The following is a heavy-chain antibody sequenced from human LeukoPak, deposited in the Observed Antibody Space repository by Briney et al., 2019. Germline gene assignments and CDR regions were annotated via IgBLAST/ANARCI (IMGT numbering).Heavy chain of an antibody. CDR2: MNPNSGNT. J-gene: IGHJ4*02. CDR1: GYTFTSYD. Sequence: GASVKVSCKASGYTFTSYDINWVRQATGQGLEWMGWMNPNSGNTGYAQKFQGRVTMTRNTSISTAYMELSSLRSEDTAVYYCARAVRKQTSHIVVVTAILYYFDYWGQGTLVTVSS. V-gene: IGHV1-8*01. D-gene: IGHD2-21*02. CDR3: ARAVRKQTSHIVVVTAILYYFDY.